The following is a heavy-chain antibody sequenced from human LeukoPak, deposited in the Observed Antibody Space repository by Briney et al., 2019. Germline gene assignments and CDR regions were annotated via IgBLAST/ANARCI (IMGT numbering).Heavy chain of an antibody. Sequence: ASETLSLTCTVSGGSISSYYWSWIRQPPGKGLEWVSSISDSSNYIYYADSVKGRFIISRDNAQNSLYLQMSSLRAEDSAMYYCARDSGSGWYILDYWGQGSLVTVSS. CDR1: GGSISSYY. V-gene: IGHV3-21*01. J-gene: IGHJ4*02. CDR2: ISDSSNYI. CDR3: ARDSGSGWYILDY. D-gene: IGHD6-19*01.